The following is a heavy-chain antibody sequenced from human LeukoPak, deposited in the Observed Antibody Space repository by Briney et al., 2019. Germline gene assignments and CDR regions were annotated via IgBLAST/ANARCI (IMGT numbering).Heavy chain of an antibody. J-gene: IGHJ3*02. CDR3: AGLPYYYDSSGGPNAFDI. CDR2: IYYSGST. CDR1: GGSISSYY. Sequence: PSETLSLTCTVSGGSISSYYWSWIRQPAGKGLEWIGYIYYSGSTNYNPSLKSRVTISVDTSKNQFSLKLSSVTAADTAVYYCAGLPYYYDSSGGPNAFDIWGQGTMVTVSS. V-gene: IGHV4-59*01. D-gene: IGHD3-22*01.